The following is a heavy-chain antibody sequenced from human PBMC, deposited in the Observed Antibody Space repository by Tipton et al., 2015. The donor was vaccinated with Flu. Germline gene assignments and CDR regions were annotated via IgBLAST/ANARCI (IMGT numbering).Heavy chain of an antibody. CDR2: IFHSGNT. Sequence: TLSLTCTVSGDSIRSANYYWGWVRQPPGKGLEWIGNIFHSGNTYRNPSLKSRVTISEDRSRNQFSLKLSSVTAADTAVYYCARLTYYYGSGTSDYWGQGTLVTVSS. CDR3: ARLTYYYGSGTSDY. V-gene: IGHV4-38-2*02. J-gene: IGHJ4*02. CDR1: GDSIRSANYY. D-gene: IGHD3-10*01.